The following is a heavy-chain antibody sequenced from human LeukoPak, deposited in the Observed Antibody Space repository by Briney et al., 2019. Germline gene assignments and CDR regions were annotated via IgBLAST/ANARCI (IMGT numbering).Heavy chain of an antibody. V-gene: IGHV3-15*01. J-gene: IGHJ4*02. CDR2: IKRKIDGGTT. CDR1: GFTFSNAW. CDR3: ITDSANLFLGYETEDD. Sequence: GGSLRLSRAASGFTFSNAWMSWVRQAPGKGLEWVGRIKRKIDGGTTDYAAPVQGRFTISRDDAENTVYLQMNSLKNEDTAVYYCITDSANLFLGYETEDDWGQGTLVTVSS. D-gene: IGHD5-18*01.